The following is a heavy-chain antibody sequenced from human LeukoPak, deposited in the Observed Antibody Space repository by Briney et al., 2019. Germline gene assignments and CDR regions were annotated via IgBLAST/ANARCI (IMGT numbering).Heavy chain of an antibody. V-gene: IGHV3-30*02. CDR2: IRYDGSNK. J-gene: IGHJ3*02. CDR3: AKDSITIFGVALDAFDI. Sequence: PGGSLRLSCAASGFTFSSYGMHWVRQAPGKGLEWVAFIRYDGSNKYYADSVKGRFTISRVNSKNTLYLQMNSLRAEDTAVYYCAKDSITIFGVALDAFDIWGQGTMVTVSS. CDR1: GFTFSSYG. D-gene: IGHD3-3*01.